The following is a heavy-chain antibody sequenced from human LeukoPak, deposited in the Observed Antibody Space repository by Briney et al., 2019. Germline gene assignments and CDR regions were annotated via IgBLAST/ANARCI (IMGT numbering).Heavy chain of an antibody. D-gene: IGHD4-17*01. V-gene: IGHV7-4-1*02. CDR2: INTNTGNP. J-gene: IGHJ4*02. CDR1: GYTFTSYG. Sequence: ASVKVSCKASGYTFTSYGISWVRQAPGQGLEWMGWINTNTGNPTYAQGFTGRFVFSLDTSVSTAYLQISSLKAEDTAVYYCARDTAAGDYVHGYWGQGTLVTVSS. CDR3: ARDTAAGDYVHGY.